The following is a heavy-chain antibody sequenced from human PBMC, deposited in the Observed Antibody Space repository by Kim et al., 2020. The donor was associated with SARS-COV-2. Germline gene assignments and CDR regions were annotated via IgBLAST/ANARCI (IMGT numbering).Heavy chain of an antibody. CDR2: ISYDGSNK. V-gene: IGHV3-30-3*01. CDR3: ARVGELGDAFDI. D-gene: IGHD2-21*01. CDR1: GFTFSSYA. J-gene: IGHJ3*02. Sequence: GGSLRLSCAASGFTFSSYAMHWVRQAPGKGLEWVAVISYDGSNKYYADSVKGRFTISRDNSKNTLYLQMNSLRAEDTAVYYCARVGELGDAFDIWGQGTMVTVSS.